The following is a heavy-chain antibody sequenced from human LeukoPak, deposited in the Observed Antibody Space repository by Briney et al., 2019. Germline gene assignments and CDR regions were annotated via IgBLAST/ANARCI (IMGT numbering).Heavy chain of an antibody. Sequence: PGGSLRLSCAASGFTVSSNYMSWVRQAPGKGLEWVANIKQDGSAKYYVDSVKGRFTISRDNAKNSLYLQMNSLRAEDTAVYYCARDSGYDWFAFDYWGQGTLVTVSS. J-gene: IGHJ4*02. CDR1: GFTVSSNY. CDR3: ARDSGYDWFAFDY. CDR2: IKQDGSAK. V-gene: IGHV3-7*01. D-gene: IGHD5-12*01.